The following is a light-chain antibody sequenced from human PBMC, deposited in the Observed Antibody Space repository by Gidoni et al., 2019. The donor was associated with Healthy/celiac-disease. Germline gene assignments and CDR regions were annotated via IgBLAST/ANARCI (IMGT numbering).Light chain of an antibody. CDR2: DFS. CDR1: SSDVGGSNY. CDR3: SSYTSSSTYVV. Sequence: QSALTQPASVSGSPGQSITIPCTGTSSDVGGSNYVSWYQRHPVTDPKLMIYDFSNRPSGVSNRFSGSKSGNTASLTISGLQAEDEADYYCSSYTSSSTYVVFGGGTKLTVL. J-gene: IGLJ2*01. V-gene: IGLV2-14*03.